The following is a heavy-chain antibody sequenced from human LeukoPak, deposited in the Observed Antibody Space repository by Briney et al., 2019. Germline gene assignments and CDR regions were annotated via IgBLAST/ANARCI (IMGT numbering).Heavy chain of an antibody. CDR3: ARDLGGALCSITSCAP. V-gene: IGHV1-2*02. CDR2: INPNSGGT. D-gene: IGHD2-2*01. CDR1: GYTFTGYY. Sequence: GASVKVSCKASGYTFTGYYMHWVRQAPGQGLEWVGWINPNSGGTNYAQKFQGRVTMTRDTSISTAYMELSSLRSDDTAMYYCARDLGGALCSITSCAPWGQGTLVTVSS. J-gene: IGHJ5*02.